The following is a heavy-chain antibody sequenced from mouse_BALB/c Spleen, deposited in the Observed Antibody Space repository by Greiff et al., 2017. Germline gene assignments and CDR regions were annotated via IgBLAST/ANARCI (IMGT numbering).Heavy chain of an antibody. Sequence: QVQLKESGPELVKPGASVKISCKASGYAFSSSWMNWVKQRPGQGLEWIGRIYPGDGDTNYNGKFKGKATLTADKSSSTAYMQLSSLTSVDSAVYFCARSGGGYYSFDYWGQGTTLTVSS. CDR3: ARSGGGYYSFDY. V-gene: IGHV1-82*01. J-gene: IGHJ2*01. CDR2: IYPGDGDT. D-gene: IGHD2-3*01. CDR1: GYAFSSSW.